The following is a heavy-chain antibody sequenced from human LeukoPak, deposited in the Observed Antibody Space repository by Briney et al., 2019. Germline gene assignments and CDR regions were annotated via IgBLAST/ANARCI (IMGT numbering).Heavy chain of an antibody. D-gene: IGHD5-12*01. V-gene: IGHV3-30*02. CDR2: IRYDGSNK. CDR3: AIYSGYDSHEALDY. J-gene: IGHJ4*02. Sequence: GGSLRLSCAASGFTFSSYGMHWVRQARGKGLEWVAFIRYDGSNKYYADSVKGRFTISRDNSKNTLYLQMNSLRAEDTAVYYCAIYSGYDSHEALDYWGQGTLVTVSS. CDR1: GFTFSSYG.